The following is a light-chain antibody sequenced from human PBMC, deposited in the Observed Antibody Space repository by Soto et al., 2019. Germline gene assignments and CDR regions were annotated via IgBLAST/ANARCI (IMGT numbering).Light chain of an antibody. Sequence: DIQLTQSPSTLSGSVGDRVTITCRASQTISSWLAWYQQKPGKAPKLLIYAASGLHSGVPSRFSGSGSGTDFTLTISSLQPEDFATYCCQQSYVTPWTFGQGTKVDIK. CDR2: AAS. CDR3: QQSYVTPWT. CDR1: QTISSW. J-gene: IGKJ1*01. V-gene: IGKV1-39*01.